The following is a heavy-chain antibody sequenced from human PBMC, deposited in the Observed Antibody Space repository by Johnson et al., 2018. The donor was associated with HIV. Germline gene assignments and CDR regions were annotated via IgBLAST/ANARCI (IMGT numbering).Heavy chain of an antibody. CDR2: ISYDGSNK. CDR3: GSPSLPWGIDAFDI. V-gene: IGHV3-30-3*01. Sequence: QMLLVESGGGVVQPGRSLRLSCAASGFTFSSYAMHWVRQAPGKGLEWVAVISYDGSNKYYADSVKGRFTISRDNSKNTLYLQMNSLRAEDTAVYYCGSPSLPWGIDAFDIWGQGAMVTVSS. D-gene: IGHD3-16*01. CDR1: GFTFSSYA. J-gene: IGHJ3*02.